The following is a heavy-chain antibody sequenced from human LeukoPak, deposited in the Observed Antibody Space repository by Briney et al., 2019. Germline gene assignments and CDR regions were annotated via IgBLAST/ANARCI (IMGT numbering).Heavy chain of an antibody. CDR1: GGSFSSGSYY. CDR3: ASSFIGDSSGYHRLSFDY. D-gene: IGHD3-22*01. J-gene: IGHJ4*02. Sequence: SETLSLTCTVSGGSFSSGSYYWRWIRQPPGKGLEWIGYIYYSGSTNYNPSLKSRVTISVDTSKNQFSLKLSSVTAADTAVYYCASSFIGDSSGYHRLSFDYWGQGTLVTVSS. V-gene: IGHV4-61*01. CDR2: IYYSGST.